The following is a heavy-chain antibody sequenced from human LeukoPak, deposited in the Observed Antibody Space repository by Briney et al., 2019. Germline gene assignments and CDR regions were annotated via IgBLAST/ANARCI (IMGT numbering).Heavy chain of an antibody. J-gene: IGHJ4*02. V-gene: IGHV3-23*01. D-gene: IGHD2-15*01. CDR2: ISGSGGST. Sequence: PGGSLRLSCAASGFTFGSYGMSWVRQAPGKGLEWVSAISGSGGSTYYADSVKGRFTISRDNSKNTLYLQMNSLRAEDTAVYYCARGGCSGGSCFDYWGQGTLVTVSS. CDR3: ARGGCSGGSCFDY. CDR1: GFTFGSYG.